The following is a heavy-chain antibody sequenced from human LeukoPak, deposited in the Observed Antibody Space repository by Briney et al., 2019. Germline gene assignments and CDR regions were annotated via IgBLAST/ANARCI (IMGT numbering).Heavy chain of an antibody. CDR3: ARGRRTYYDFWSAKYYFDY. J-gene: IGHJ4*02. CDR1: GYTFTSYD. Sequence: ALVKVSCKASGYTFTSYDINWVRQATGQGLEWMGWMNPNSGNTGCAQKFQGRVTITRNTSISTAYMELSSLRSEDTAVYYCARGRRTYYDFWSAKYYFDYWGQGTLVTVSS. D-gene: IGHD3-3*01. CDR2: MNPNSGNT. V-gene: IGHV1-8*03.